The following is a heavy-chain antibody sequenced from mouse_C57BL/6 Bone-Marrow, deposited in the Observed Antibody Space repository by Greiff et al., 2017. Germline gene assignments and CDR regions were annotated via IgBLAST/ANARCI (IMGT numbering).Heavy chain of an antibody. V-gene: IGHV1-55*01. CDR1: GYTFTSYW. J-gene: IGHJ1*03. D-gene: IGHD2-5*01. CDR2: IYPGSGST. CDR3: ARPYYSNYWYFDV. Sequence: QVQLKQPGAELVKPGASVKMSCKASGYTFTSYWITWVKQRPGQGLEWIGDIYPGSGSTNYNEKFKSKATLTVDTSSRTAYMQLSSLTSADSAVYYCARPYYSNYWYFDVWGTGTTVTVSS.